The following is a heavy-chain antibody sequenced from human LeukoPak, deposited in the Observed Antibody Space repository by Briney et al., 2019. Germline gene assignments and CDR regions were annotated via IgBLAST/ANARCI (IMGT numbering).Heavy chain of an antibody. J-gene: IGHJ4*02. V-gene: IGHV3-23*01. Sequence: GGSLRLSCAASGFTFSSYAMSWVRQAPGKGLEWVSAISGSGGSTYYADSVKGRFTISRDNSKNTLYLQMNSLRAEDTAVYYCAKYRYYDSSGPYYFDYWGQGTLVTVSS. CDR1: GFTFSSYA. D-gene: IGHD3-22*01. CDR2: ISGSGGST. CDR3: AKYRYYDSSGPYYFDY.